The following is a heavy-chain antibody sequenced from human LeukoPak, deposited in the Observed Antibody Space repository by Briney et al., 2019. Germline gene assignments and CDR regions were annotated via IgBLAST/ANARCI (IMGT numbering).Heavy chain of an antibody. J-gene: IGHJ6*02. Sequence: GRSLRLSCAASGFTFSSYGMHWVRQAPGKGLEWVAVISDDGDNDYYVDSVKGRFTISRDNSKNTLYLQMNSLRADDTAVYYCARDRAGTAMGYFYYYGMDVWGQGTTVTVSS. CDR2: ISDDGDND. V-gene: IGHV3-30*03. D-gene: IGHD5-18*01. CDR1: GFTFSSYG. CDR3: ARDRAGTAMGYFYYYGMDV.